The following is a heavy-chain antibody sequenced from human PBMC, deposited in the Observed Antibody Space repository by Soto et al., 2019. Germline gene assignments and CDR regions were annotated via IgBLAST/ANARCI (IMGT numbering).Heavy chain of an antibody. J-gene: IGHJ4*02. CDR1: GYTFTTYA. CDR3: ARDFTGSYLGLDY. Sequence: ASVKVSCKASGYTFTTYAMHWVRQAPGQRLEWMGWINAGNGNTKYSQKFQGRVTITRDTSASTAYMELSSLRSEDTAVYYCARDFTGSYLGLDYWGQGTLVTVSS. V-gene: IGHV1-3*01. CDR2: INAGNGNT. D-gene: IGHD1-26*01.